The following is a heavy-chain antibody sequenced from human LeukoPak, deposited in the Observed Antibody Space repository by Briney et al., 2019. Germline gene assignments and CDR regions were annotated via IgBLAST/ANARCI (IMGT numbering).Heavy chain of an antibody. V-gene: IGHV3-21*01. CDR3: AITTLQSYFDY. CDR2: ISSSSTYI. CDR1: GFTFSSYS. Sequence: GSLRLSCAASGFTFSSYSLNWVRQAPGKGLEWVSSISSSSTYIYYADSVKGRFTISRDNAKNSLYLQMNSLRAEDTAVYYCAITTLQSYFDYWGQEPWSPSPQ. J-gene: IGHJ4*01. D-gene: IGHD4-11*01.